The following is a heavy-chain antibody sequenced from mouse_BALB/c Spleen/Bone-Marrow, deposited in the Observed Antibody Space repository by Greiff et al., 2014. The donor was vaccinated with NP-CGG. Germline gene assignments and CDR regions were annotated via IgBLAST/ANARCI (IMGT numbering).Heavy chain of an antibody. D-gene: IGHD2-1*01. Sequence: DVQLQESGGGLVQPGGSRKLSCAASGFTFSSFGMHWVRQAPEKGLEWVAYISSGSSTIYYADTVKGRFTISRDNPKNTLFLQMTSLRSEDTAMYYCARSDGNYDYATDYWGQGTSVTVSS. J-gene: IGHJ4*01. CDR1: GFTFSSFG. CDR3: ARSDGNYDYATDY. CDR2: ISSGSSTI. V-gene: IGHV5-17*02.